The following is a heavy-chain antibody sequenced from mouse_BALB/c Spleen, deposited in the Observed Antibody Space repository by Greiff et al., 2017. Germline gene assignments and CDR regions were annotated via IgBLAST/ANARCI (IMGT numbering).Heavy chain of an antibody. J-gene: IGHJ2*01. D-gene: IGHD2-4*01. CDR1: GYSFTGYY. CDR2: INPYNGAT. V-gene: IGHV1-26*01. CDR3: ARGYDYGNFDY. Sequence: EVQLQQSGPELVKPGASVKISCTASGYSFTGYYMHWVKQSHVKSLEWIGRINPYNGATSSNQNFKDKASLTVDKSSSTAYMELHSLTSEDSAVYYCARGYDYGNFDYWGQGTTLTVSS.